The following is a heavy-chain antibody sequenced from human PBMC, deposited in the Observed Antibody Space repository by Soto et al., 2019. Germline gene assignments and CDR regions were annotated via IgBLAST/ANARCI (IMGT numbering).Heavy chain of an antibody. CDR1: GGSFSGYY. Sequence: SETLSLTCAVYGGSFSGYYWSWIRQPPGKGLEWIGEINHSGSTNYNPSLKSRVTISVDTSKNQFSLKLSSVTAADTAVYYCARRGLRYLVYGMDVWGQGTTVTVS. CDR2: INHSGST. CDR3: ARRGLRYLVYGMDV. D-gene: IGHD3-9*01. J-gene: IGHJ6*02. V-gene: IGHV4-34*01.